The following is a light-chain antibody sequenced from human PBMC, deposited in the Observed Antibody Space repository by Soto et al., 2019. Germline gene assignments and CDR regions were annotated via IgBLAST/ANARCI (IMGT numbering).Light chain of an antibody. CDR2: DAS. Sequence: DIQMTPSPSSVAASVGDRVTITCRASQNIGNWLVWYQQKPGQAPRLLIHDASTRATGIPARFSGSGSGTDFTLTISSLQPEDFATYYCQQTYSTPQTFGQGTKVDIK. CDR1: QNIGNW. J-gene: IGKJ1*01. CDR3: QQTYSTPQT. V-gene: IGKV1-39*01.